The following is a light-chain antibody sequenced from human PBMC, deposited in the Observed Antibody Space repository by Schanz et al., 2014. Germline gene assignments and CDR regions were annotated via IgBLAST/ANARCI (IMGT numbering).Light chain of an antibody. J-gene: IGLJ1*01. CDR3: CSYAGTNTFV. CDR2: EGS. V-gene: IGLV2-23*01. Sequence: QSALTQPASVSGSPGQSITISCTGTSSDVGSYNLVSWYQHHPGKAPKLMIFEGSKRPSGVSTRFSGSESGNTASLTISGLQAEDEADYYCCSYAGTNTFVFGTGTQLTVL. CDR1: SSDVGSYNL.